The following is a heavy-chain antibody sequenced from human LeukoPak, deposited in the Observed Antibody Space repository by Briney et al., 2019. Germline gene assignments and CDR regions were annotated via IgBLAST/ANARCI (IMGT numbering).Heavy chain of an antibody. CDR2: IIPILGIA. D-gene: IGHD3-9*01. CDR3: ARDGLSSNVFAGFLLDVFNI. V-gene: IGHV1-69*04. CDR1: GGTFSSYA. Sequence: GASVNVSCKASGGTFSSYAISWVRQAPGQGLEWMGRIIPILGIANYAQKFQGRVTITADKSTSTAYMELSSLRSEDTAVYYCARDGLSSNVFAGFLLDVFNIWAKGKMAPVSS. J-gene: IGHJ3*02.